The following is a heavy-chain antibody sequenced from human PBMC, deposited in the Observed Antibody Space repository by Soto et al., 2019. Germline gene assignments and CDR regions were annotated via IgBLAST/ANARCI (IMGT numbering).Heavy chain of an antibody. D-gene: IGHD3-9*01. V-gene: IGHV3-23*01. J-gene: IGHJ5*02. CDR3: AKGSHQLRYFDWFRNWFDP. Sequence: GGSLRLSCAASGFTFSSYAMSWVRQAPGKGLEWVSAISGSGGSTYYADSVKGRFTISRDNSKNTLYLQMNSLRAEDTAVYYCAKGSHQLRYFDWFRNWFDPWGQGTLVTVSS. CDR2: ISGSGGST. CDR1: GFTFSSYA.